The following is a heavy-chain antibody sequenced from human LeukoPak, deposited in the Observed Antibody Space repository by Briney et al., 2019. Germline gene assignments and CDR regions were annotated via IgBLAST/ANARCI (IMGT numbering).Heavy chain of an antibody. D-gene: IGHD3-3*01. J-gene: IGHJ6*03. CDR2: ISYDGSKK. CDR3: AKVLSFWSGYYTSYYYYMDV. CDR1: GFTFSSYG. V-gene: IGHV3-30*18. Sequence: PGGSLRLSCAASGFTFSSYGMHWVRQAPGKGLEWVAVISYDGSKKYYADSVKGRFTISRDNSKNTLYLQMNSLRAEDTAAYYCAKVLSFWSGYYTSYYYYMDVWGKGTTVTVSS.